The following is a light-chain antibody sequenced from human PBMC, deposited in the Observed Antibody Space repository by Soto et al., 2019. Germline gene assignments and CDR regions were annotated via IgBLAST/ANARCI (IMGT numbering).Light chain of an antibody. Sequence: DIVMTQSPDSLAVSLGERVTINCKSSQSVLYSSNNKNYLAWFQQKPGQPPKLLIYWASTRESGVPDRFSGSGSGTDFTLTITSLQAEDVAVYYCQQYSSSPRTFGQGTKLEIK. V-gene: IGKV4-1*01. CDR3: QQYSSSPRT. J-gene: IGKJ2*01. CDR1: QSVLYSSNNKNY. CDR2: WAS.